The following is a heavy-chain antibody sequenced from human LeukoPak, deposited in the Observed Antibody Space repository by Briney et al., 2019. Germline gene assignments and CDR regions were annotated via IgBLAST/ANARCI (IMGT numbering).Heavy chain of an antibody. V-gene: IGHV1-18*01. CDR1: GYIFTSYG. J-gene: IGHJ4*02. Sequence: ASVKVSCKTSGYIFTSYGISWVRQAPGQGLEWMGWISAYNGNTNYAQKHQGRVTMTTDTSTSTAYMELRSLRSDDTAVYYCARDRAEVRSGIAVAGTRVLDYWGQGTLVTVSS. D-gene: IGHD6-19*01. CDR2: ISAYNGNT. CDR3: ARDRAEVRSGIAVAGTRVLDY.